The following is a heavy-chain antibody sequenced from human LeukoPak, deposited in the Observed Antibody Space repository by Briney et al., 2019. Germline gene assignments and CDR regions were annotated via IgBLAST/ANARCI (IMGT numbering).Heavy chain of an antibody. CDR3: TTGSYHESSGYRFDY. CDR1: GLTFGDNA. Sequence: GGSLRLSCTTSGLTFGDNAVSWVRQAPGKGLEWVGFIRNKGNGGTTEYAASVKGRFTISRGDSESITYLQMNSLRTEDTAVYYCTTGSYHESSGYRFDYWGQGTLVTVSS. J-gene: IGHJ4*02. V-gene: IGHV3-49*04. D-gene: IGHD3-22*01. CDR2: IRNKGNGGTT.